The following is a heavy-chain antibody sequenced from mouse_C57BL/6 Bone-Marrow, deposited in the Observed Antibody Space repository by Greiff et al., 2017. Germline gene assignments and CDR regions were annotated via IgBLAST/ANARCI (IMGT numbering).Heavy chain of an antibody. CDR3: ARGITTVVAHWYFDV. CDR1: GYSFTGYY. V-gene: IGHV1-42*01. Sequence: EVKLQESGPELVKPGASVKISCKASGYSFTGYYMNWVKQSPEKSLEWIGEINPSTGGTTYNQKFSSKATLPVAKSSSTAYLQLSSLTSMDSAVYDCARGITTVVAHWYFDVWGTGTTVTVSS. J-gene: IGHJ1*03. D-gene: IGHD1-1*01. CDR2: INPSTGGT.